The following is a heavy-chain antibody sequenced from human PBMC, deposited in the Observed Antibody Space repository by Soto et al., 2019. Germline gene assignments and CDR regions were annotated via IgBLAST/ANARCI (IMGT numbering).Heavy chain of an antibody. CDR3: AKSFPHYYGMDV. CDR2: ISYDGSNK. V-gene: IGHV3-30*18. Sequence: PGGSLRLSCAASGFTSSSYGMHWVRQAPGKGLEWVAVISYDGSNKYYADSVKGRFTISRDNSKNTLYLQMNSLRAEDTAVYYCAKSFPHYYGMDVWGQGTTVTVSS. J-gene: IGHJ6*02. CDR1: GFTSSSYG.